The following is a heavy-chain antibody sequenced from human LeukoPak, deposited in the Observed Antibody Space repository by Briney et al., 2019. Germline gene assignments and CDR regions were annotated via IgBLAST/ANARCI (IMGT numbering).Heavy chain of an antibody. J-gene: IGHJ4*02. D-gene: IGHD1-26*01. Sequence: GGSLRLSCVASGFTFSSYVMSWVRQAPGKGLEWVSVISGSGGRTYYADSVKGRFSISRDNSKNTLYLQMNSLRAEDTAVYYCAKGEYYFDYWGQGTLVTVSS. V-gene: IGHV3-23*01. CDR3: AKGEYYFDY. CDR2: ISGSGGRT. CDR1: GFTFSSYV.